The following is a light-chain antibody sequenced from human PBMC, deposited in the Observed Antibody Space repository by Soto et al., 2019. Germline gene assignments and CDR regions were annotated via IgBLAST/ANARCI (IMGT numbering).Light chain of an antibody. V-gene: IGLV2-8*01. CDR2: EVS. CDR3: SSYAGSSNV. CDR1: SSDIGVYNY. J-gene: IGLJ1*01. Sequence: QSALTQPPSASGSPGQSVTISCTGTSSDIGVYNYVSWYQQHPGKAPKLMLYEVSKRPSGVPDRFSGSKSGNTASLTVSGLQAEDEADYYCSSYAGSSNVFGTGTKVTVL.